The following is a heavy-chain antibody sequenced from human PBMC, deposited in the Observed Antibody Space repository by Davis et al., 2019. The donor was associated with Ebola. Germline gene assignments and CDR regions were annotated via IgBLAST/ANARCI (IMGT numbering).Heavy chain of an antibody. CDR2: ISTYNGNT. V-gene: IGHV1-18*01. CDR1: GYSFTDDG. CDR3: ARYLAALGLFDY. Sequence: ASVKVSCKTSGYSFTDDGISWVRQAPGQGLEWMGWISTYNGNTNYAQKVQGRVTMTRDTSTSTVYMELSSLRSEDTAVYYCARYLAALGLFDYWGQGTLVTVSS. J-gene: IGHJ4*02. D-gene: IGHD6-6*01.